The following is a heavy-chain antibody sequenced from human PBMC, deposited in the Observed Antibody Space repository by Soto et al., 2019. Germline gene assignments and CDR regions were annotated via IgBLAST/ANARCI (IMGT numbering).Heavy chain of an antibody. CDR3: ARVVGGYYYGMDV. V-gene: IGHV4-39*07. J-gene: IGHJ6*02. Sequence: SETLSLTCTVSGASITSGNYYWGWIRQPPGKGLQWIGSSSYSGNTYFNPSLKSRVTISVDKSNNQFSLKLTSVTAADTAVYYCARVVGGYYYGMDVWGQGTTVTVSS. CDR1: GASITSGNYY. D-gene: IGHD2-2*01. CDR2: SSYSGNT.